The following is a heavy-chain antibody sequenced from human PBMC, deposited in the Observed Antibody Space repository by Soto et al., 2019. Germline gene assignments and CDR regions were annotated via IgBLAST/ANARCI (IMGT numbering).Heavy chain of an antibody. V-gene: IGHV4-39*01. CDR1: GGSISSSSYY. D-gene: IGHD3-3*01. CDR2: IYYSGST. CDR3: AREKSGYYDY. Sequence: SETLSLTCSVSGGSISSSSYYWGWIRQPPGKGLERIGSIYYSGSTYYNPSLKSRVTISVDTSKNQFSLKLSSVTAADTAVYYCAREKSGYYDYWGQGTLVTVSS. J-gene: IGHJ4*02.